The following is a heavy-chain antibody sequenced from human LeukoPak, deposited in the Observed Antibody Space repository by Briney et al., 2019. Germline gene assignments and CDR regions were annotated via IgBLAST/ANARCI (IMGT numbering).Heavy chain of an antibody. CDR3: TRRSIASTRTDDY. J-gene: IGHJ4*02. CDR2: IRSKSHSYAT. CDR1: GFNFSGSA. Sequence: GGSLRLSCAASGFNFSGSAIHWVRQASGKGLEWVGRIRSKSHSYATTYAASLKGRFTISRDDSKNTTYLQLSSLKTDDTAVYYCTRRSIASTRTDDYWGQGTLVTVSS. V-gene: IGHV3-73*01. D-gene: IGHD6-13*01.